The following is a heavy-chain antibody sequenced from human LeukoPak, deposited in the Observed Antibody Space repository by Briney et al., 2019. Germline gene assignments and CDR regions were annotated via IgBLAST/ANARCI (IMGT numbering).Heavy chain of an antibody. J-gene: IGHJ4*02. CDR2: IFGKNGAK. D-gene: IGHD2-8*02. CDR3: TYDNSPGGLEY. V-gene: IGHV3-9*01. CDR1: GFTFNDYA. Sequence: GGSLRLSCAASGFTFNDYAMHCVRHAPGKGLEWVSGIFGKNGAKDHADSVKGRFTISRDNANNSLYLQMNSLRPDDTALYYCTYDNSPGGLEYWGQGTLVTVSS.